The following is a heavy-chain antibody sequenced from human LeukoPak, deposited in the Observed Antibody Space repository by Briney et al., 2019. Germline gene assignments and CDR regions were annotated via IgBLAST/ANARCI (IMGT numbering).Heavy chain of an antibody. CDR2: IYPGDSDT. V-gene: IGHV5-51*01. D-gene: IGHD2-2*01. Sequence: RGESLKISCKGSGYSFTSYWIGWVRQMPGKGLEWMGIIYPGDSDTRYSPSFQGQVTISADKPISTAYLQWSSLKASDTAMYYCARRCSRYCSSTSCYGTWTYYFDYWGQGTLVTVSS. CDR3: ARRCSRYCSSTSCYGTWTYYFDY. J-gene: IGHJ4*02. CDR1: GYSFTSYW.